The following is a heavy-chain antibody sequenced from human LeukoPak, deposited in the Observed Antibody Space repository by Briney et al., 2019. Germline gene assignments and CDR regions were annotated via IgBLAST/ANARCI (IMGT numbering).Heavy chain of an antibody. CDR2: IYYSGST. Sequence: SETLSLTCTVSGGSISSSSYYWGWIRQPPGKGLEWIESIYYSGSTYYNPSLKSRVTISVDTSKNQFSLKLSSVTAADTAVYYCARQALYSSGSRVENVGDYWGQGTLVTVSS. J-gene: IGHJ4*02. CDR1: GGSISSSSYY. V-gene: IGHV4-39*01. D-gene: IGHD6-19*01. CDR3: ARQALYSSGSRVENVGDY.